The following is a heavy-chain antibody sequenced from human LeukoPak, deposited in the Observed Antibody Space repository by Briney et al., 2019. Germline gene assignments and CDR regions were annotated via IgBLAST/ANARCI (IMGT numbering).Heavy chain of an antibody. CDR2: IKQDGSEK. V-gene: IGHV3-7*03. CDR3: ARENNDYVWGSYRYFNDY. CDR1: GFTLSSYW. Sequence: GGSLRLSCAASGFTLSSYWMSWVRQAPGKGLEWVANIKQDGSEKYYVDSVKGRFTISRDNAKNSLYLQMNSLRAEDTAVYYCARENNDYVWGSYRYFNDYLGQGTLVTVSS. D-gene: IGHD3-16*02. J-gene: IGHJ4*02.